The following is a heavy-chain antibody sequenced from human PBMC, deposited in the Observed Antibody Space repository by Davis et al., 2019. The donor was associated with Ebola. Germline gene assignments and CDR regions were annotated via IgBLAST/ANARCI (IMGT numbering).Heavy chain of an antibody. CDR2: ISAYNGNT. V-gene: IGHV1-18*04. CDR3: TTPGGQDSGYDVFDI. J-gene: IGHJ3*02. D-gene: IGHD5-12*01. Sequence: ASVKVSCKASGYTFTSYGISWVRQAPGQGLEWMGWISAYNGNTNYAQKLQGRVTMTTDTSTSTAYMDLSSLRSEDTALYYCTTPGGQDSGYDVFDIWGQGIMVTVSS. CDR1: GYTFTSYG.